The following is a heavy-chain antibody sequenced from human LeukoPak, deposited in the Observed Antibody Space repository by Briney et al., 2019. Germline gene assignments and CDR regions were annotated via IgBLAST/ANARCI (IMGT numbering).Heavy chain of an antibody. CDR1: GLSFRSYS. CDR3: AKDRESGSYLDY. D-gene: IGHD1-26*01. CDR2: IKRDGTEK. J-gene: IGHJ4*02. Sequence: GGSLRLSCAASGLSFRSYSMSWVRQAPGKGLEWVANIKRDGTEKYYVGSVEGRFTISRDNSKNTLYLQMNSLRAEDTAVYYCAKDRESGSYLDYWGQGTLVTVSS. V-gene: IGHV3-7*03.